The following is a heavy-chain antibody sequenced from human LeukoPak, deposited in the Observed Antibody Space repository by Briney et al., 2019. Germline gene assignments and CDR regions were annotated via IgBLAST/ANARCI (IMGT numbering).Heavy chain of an antibody. CDR1: GYKFTSYW. V-gene: IGHV5-51*01. D-gene: IGHD4-23*01. CDR3: ARGGNSVGPFDY. Sequence: GDSLKISCKASGYKFTSYWIAWVRQKPGHGLEWMGIIYPGDSDTRYSPSFQGQVTISADKSISTAYLQWSSLKASDTAMYYCARGGNSVGPFDYWGQGTLVTVSS. CDR2: IYPGDSDT. J-gene: IGHJ4*02.